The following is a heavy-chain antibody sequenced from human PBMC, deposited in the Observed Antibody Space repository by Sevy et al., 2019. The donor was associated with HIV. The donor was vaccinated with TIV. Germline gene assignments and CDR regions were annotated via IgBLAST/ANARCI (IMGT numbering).Heavy chain of an antibody. CDR2: MNPNSGNT. J-gene: IGHJ6*02. Sequence: ASVKVSCKASGYTFTSYDIIWVRQATGQGLEWMGWMNPNSGNTGYAQKLQGRVTMTRNTSISTAYMELSSLGSEDTGVYYCARVGAALLWFVDLVNDYGMDVWGQGTTVTASS. CDR1: GYTFTSYD. D-gene: IGHD3-10*01. V-gene: IGHV1-8*01. CDR3: ARVGAALLWFVDLVNDYGMDV.